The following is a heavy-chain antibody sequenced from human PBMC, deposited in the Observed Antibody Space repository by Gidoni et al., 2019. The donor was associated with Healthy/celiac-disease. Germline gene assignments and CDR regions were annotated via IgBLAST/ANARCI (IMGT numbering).Heavy chain of an antibody. V-gene: IGHV3-33*01. D-gene: IGHD6-13*01. Sequence: QVQPVASGGGVAQPGRPLRHSCAASGFPFGSYGMHWVRQAPGKGWEWVAVIWYDGSNKYYADSVNGRFTISRDNSKNTLYLQMNSLRAEDTAVYYCARDPGSWYREGWFDPWGQGTLVTVSS. CDR2: IWYDGSNK. CDR1: GFPFGSYG. CDR3: ARDPGSWYREGWFDP. J-gene: IGHJ5*02.